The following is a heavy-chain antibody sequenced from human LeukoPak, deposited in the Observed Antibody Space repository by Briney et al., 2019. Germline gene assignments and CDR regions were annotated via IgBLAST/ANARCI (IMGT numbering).Heavy chain of an antibody. D-gene: IGHD6-6*01. CDR3: ARRGGSSSRRSPIDY. V-gene: IGHV3-7*01. CDR2: IKQDGSQR. Sequence: GGSLRLSCTASGFTFSDYWMTWVRQAPGKGPEWVANIKQDGSQRYYVDSVRGRFTIARDNAKNSLFLQMNGPRAEDTAVYYCARRGGSSSRRSPIDYWGQGTLVTVSS. CDR1: GFTFSDYW. J-gene: IGHJ4*02.